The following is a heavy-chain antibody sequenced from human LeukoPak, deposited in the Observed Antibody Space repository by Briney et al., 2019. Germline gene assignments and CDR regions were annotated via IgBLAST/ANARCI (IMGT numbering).Heavy chain of an antibody. V-gene: IGHV3-7*01. J-gene: IGHJ4*02. CDR1: GFTFSSYW. D-gene: IGHD6-19*01. CDR3: ASLIAVAGRQDY. CDR2: IKQDGSEK. Sequence: PGGPLRLSCAASGFTFSSYWMSWVRQAPGKGLEWVANIKQDGSEKYYVDSVKGLFTISRDNAKNSLYLQMNSLRAEDTAVYYCASLIAVAGRQDYWGQGTLVTVSS.